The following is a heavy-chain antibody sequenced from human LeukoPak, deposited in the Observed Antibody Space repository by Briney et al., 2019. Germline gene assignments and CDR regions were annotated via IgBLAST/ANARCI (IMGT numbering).Heavy chain of an antibody. D-gene: IGHD4-17*01. CDR1: GYSISSGYY. CDR3: ARHKVYGDYSTYFDY. J-gene: IGHJ4*02. Sequence: SETLSLTCTVSGYSISSGYYWGWIRQPPGKGLEWIGSIYHSGSTYYNPSLKSRVTISVDTSKNQFSLKLSSVTAADTAVYYCARHKVYGDYSTYFDYWGQGTLVTVSS. CDR2: IYHSGST. V-gene: IGHV4-38-2*02.